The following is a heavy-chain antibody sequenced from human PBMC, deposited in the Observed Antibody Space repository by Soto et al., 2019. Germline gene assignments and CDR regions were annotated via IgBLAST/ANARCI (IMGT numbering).Heavy chain of an antibody. Sequence: QVQLQESGPGLVEPSQTLSLTCTVSGGSISSNDYYWNWIRPAPGKGPEWIAYIFYSGGTYYNPSLKSRVTISVDTSKNQFSLKLSSVTAADTAVYSCARFFSNSGVDYPFARWGQGTLVTVSS. CDR2: IFYSGGT. J-gene: IGHJ3*01. CDR1: GGSISSNDYY. V-gene: IGHV4-30-4*01. D-gene: IGHD4-4*01. CDR3: ARFFSNSGVDYPFAR.